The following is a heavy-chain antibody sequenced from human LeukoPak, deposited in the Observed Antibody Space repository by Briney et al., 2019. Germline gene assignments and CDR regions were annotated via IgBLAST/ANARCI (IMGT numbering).Heavy chain of an antibody. Sequence: GGSLRLSCAASGFTFSSYWMSWVRQAPGKGLEWVANIKQDGSEKYYVDSVKGRFTISRDNAKNSLYLQMNSLRAEDTAVYYCARVRLGDTMVRGVILFDYWGQGTLVTVSS. CDR1: GFTFSSYW. CDR3: ARVRLGDTMVRGVILFDY. J-gene: IGHJ4*02. V-gene: IGHV3-7*01. D-gene: IGHD3-10*01. CDR2: IKQDGSEK.